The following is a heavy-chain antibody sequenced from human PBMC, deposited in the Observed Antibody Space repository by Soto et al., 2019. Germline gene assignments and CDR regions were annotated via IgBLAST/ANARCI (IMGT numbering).Heavy chain of an antibody. CDR1: GFTFSDYN. CDR2: ISSRHTI. D-gene: IGHD4-17*01. V-gene: IGHV3-48*01. Sequence: EVQLVESGGGSVQPGGSLRLSCAASGFTFSDYNMNWVRQAPGKGLEWVSYISSRHTIYYADSVKGRFTISRDNAKNSLYLQMNGLRAEDTAVYYCARIARYGDILFDFWGQGMLVTVSS. J-gene: IGHJ4*02. CDR3: ARIARYGDILFDF.